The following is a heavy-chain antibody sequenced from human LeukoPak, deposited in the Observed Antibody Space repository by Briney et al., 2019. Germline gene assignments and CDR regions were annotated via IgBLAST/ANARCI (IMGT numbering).Heavy chain of an antibody. D-gene: IGHD5-24*01. CDR2: MNPNRGNT. CDR1: GYTFTSYD. CDR3: ARLDGYNVVY. Sequence: GASVKVSCKASGYTFTSYDINGVRQATGQGLEWMGWMNPNRGNTGYAQKFQGRVIMTRSTSISTAYMELSSLRSEYTAVYYCARLDGYNVVYWGQGTLVTVSS. V-gene: IGHV1-8*01. J-gene: IGHJ4*02.